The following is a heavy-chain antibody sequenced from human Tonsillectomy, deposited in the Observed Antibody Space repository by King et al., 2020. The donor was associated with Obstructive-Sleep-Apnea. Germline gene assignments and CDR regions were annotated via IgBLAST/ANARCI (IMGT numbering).Heavy chain of an antibody. V-gene: IGHV1-18*01. D-gene: IGHD6-19*01. CDR1: GYTFTIQG. CDR2: ISAYNGNT. CDR3: GLYSSGWYGLHN. J-gene: IGHJ4*02. Sequence: VQLVESGAEVKKPGASVKVSCKASGYTFTIQGISCVRQAPGHGLEMMGWISAYNGNTNYVQKLQGRVTMNTDTSARTAYRELRSLRSDDTAVYYCGLYSSGWYGLHNWGQGTLVTVSS.